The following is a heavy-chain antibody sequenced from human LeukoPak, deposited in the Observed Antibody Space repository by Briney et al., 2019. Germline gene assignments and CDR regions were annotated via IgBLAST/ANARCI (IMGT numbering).Heavy chain of an antibody. Sequence: ASVKVSCKASGYTFTGYYMHWVRQAPGQGLEWMGWINPNSGGTNYAQKFQGRVTMTRDTSISTAYMELSRLRSDDTAVYYCARDGDMDDFWSGYPCYWGQGTLVTVSS. D-gene: IGHD3-3*01. CDR3: ARDGDMDDFWSGYPCY. CDR2: INPNSGGT. J-gene: IGHJ4*02. V-gene: IGHV1-2*02. CDR1: GYTFTGYY.